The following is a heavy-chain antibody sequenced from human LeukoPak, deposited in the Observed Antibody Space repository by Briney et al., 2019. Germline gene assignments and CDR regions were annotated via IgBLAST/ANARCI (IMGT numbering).Heavy chain of an antibody. CDR2: MTPNSGNT. CDR3: ARGGVLGNFHYYYYYGMDV. J-gene: IGHJ6*02. CDR1: VYTFTSYD. Sequence: GASVKVSCKASVYTFTSYDINWVRQAPGQGPEWMGWMTPNSGNTGYAQKFQGRVTMTRNTSISTTYMEVSSLGSEDTAVYYCARGGVLGNFHYYYYYGMDVWGQGTTVTVSS. D-gene: IGHD4-4*01. V-gene: IGHV1-8*01.